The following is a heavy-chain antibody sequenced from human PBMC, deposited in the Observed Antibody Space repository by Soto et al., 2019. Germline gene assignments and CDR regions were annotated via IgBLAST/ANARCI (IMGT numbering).Heavy chain of an antibody. CDR1: GYTFTSYA. CDR2: INAGNGNT. CDR3: ARGQPSRAVAGPHFDY. D-gene: IGHD6-19*01. V-gene: IGHV1-3*01. J-gene: IGHJ4*02. Sequence: QVQLVQSGAAVKKPGASVKVSCKASGYTFTSYAMHWVRQAPGQRLEWMGWINAGNGNTKYSQKFQGRVTITRDTSASTAYMELSSLRSEETAVYYCARGQPSRAVAGPHFDYWGQVTLVPVSS.